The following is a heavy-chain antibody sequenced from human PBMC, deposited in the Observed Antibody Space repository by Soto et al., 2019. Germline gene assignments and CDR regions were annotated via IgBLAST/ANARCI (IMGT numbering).Heavy chain of an antibody. CDR3: ARDLGGWPDY. V-gene: IGHV1-18*01. J-gene: IGHJ4*02. D-gene: IGHD2-15*01. CDR1: GYTFTRYG. CDR2: INTYNGNT. Sequence: ASVKVSCKASGYTFTRYGISWVRQAPGQGLEWMGWINTYNGNTNYAQKLQGRVTMTTDTSTSTAYLELRSLRSEDTAVYYCARDLGGWPDYWGQGTLVTVSS.